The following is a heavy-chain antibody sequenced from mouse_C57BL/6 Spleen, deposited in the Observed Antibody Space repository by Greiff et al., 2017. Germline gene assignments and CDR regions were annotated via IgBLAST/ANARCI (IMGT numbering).Heavy chain of an antibody. J-gene: IGHJ2*01. Sequence: DVKLQESGPELVKPGASVKIPCKASGYTFTDYNMDWVKQSHGKSLEWIGDINPNNGGTIYNQKFKGKATLTVDKSSSTAYMELRSLTSEDTAVYYCARPYDYDGGFDYWGQGTTLTVSS. V-gene: IGHV1-18*01. D-gene: IGHD2-4*01. CDR2: INPNNGGT. CDR3: ARPYDYDGGFDY. CDR1: GYTFTDYN.